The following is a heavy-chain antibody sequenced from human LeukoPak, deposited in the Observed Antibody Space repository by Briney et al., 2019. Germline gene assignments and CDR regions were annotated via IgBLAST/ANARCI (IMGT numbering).Heavy chain of an antibody. CDR2: IYPGDSDT. D-gene: IGHD3-22*01. Sequence: GESLKISCKGSGYSFTGYWIGWVRQMPGKGLEWMGIIYPGDSDTRYSPSFQGQVTISADKSISTAYLQWSSLKASDTAMYYCARRGSVVDYYDSSGYYSYWGQGTLVTVSS. J-gene: IGHJ4*02. CDR1: GYSFTGYW. CDR3: ARRGSVVDYYDSSGYYSY. V-gene: IGHV5-51*01.